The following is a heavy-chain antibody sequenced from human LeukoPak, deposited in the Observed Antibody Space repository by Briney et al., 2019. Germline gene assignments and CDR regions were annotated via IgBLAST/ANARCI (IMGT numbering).Heavy chain of an antibody. Sequence: ASVKVSCKASGYTFTSYDINWVRQATGQGLEWMGWMNPNSGNTGYAQKFQGRVSMTWNTSISTAYMELSSLKSEDTAVYYCAKIGAAALRTPNPRWFDPWGQGTLVTVSS. V-gene: IGHV1-8*01. D-gene: IGHD6-6*01. CDR3: AKIGAAALRTPNPRWFDP. J-gene: IGHJ5*02. CDR2: MNPNSGNT. CDR1: GYTFTSYD.